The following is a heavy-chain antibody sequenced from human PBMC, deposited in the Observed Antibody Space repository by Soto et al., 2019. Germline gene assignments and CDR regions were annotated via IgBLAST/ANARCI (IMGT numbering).Heavy chain of an antibody. J-gene: IGHJ6*02. V-gene: IGHV3-48*03. D-gene: IGHD3-10*01. Sequence: SLRLSCAASVFIFGDYEMNWFRQAPGKGLEWIAHISFSGSTIYYAESVKGRFSISRDNSNNFLYLQLSGLRADDSAVYYCTRGAGFFYGVDVWGLGTTVTVSS. CDR3: TRGAGFFYGVDV. CDR1: VFIFGDYE. CDR2: ISFSGSTI.